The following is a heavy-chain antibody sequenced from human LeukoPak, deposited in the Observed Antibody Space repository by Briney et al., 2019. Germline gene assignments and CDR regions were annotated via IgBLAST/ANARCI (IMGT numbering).Heavy chain of an antibody. CDR1: GGSFSGYY. D-gene: IGHD3-3*01. J-gene: IGHJ4*02. CDR3: ARTFRESYYDFWSGYSTLDY. CDR2: INHSGST. Sequence: SETLSLTCAVYGGSFSGYYWSWIRQPPGKGLEWMGEINHSGSTNYNPSLKSRVTISVGTSKNQFSQKLSSVTAADTAVYYCARTFRESYYDFWSGYSTLDYWGQGTLVTVSS. V-gene: IGHV4-34*01.